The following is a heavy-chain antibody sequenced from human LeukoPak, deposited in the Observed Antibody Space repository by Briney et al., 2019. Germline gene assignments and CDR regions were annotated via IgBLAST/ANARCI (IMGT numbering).Heavy chain of an antibody. V-gene: IGHV4-59*01. J-gene: IGHJ5*02. D-gene: IGHD3-10*01. CDR2: ISFSGRN. Sequence: SETPSLTCTVSCASISNYYWSWIRQPPGKKLEWIAYISFSGRNNYDPSFKPRVTTSLDTSKNPFSLKLSSATAAATALYYCARDQYHGSGTYAWFDPWGQGTLVTVSS. CDR1: CASISNYY. CDR3: ARDQYHGSGTYAWFDP.